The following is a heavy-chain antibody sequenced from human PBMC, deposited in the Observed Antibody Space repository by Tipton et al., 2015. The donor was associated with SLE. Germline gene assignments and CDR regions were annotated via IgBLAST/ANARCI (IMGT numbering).Heavy chain of an antibody. V-gene: IGHV3-7*01. CDR2: MDLDGTEK. J-gene: IGHJ3*02. Sequence: SLRLSCAASGFTFHNYWMHWVRQAPGKGLEWVATMDLDGTEKFYVGSVKGRFTISRDNAKNSLYLQLNSLRAEDTAVYYCTRESHATFDIWGQGTMVIVSS. CDR1: GFTFHNYW. D-gene: IGHD2-2*01. CDR3: TRESHATFDI.